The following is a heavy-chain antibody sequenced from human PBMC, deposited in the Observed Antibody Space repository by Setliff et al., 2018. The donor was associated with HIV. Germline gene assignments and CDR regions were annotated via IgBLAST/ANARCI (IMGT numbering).Heavy chain of an antibody. V-gene: IGHV4-59*01. D-gene: IGHD4-17*01. CDR3: ARVQMAYAAFDV. Sequence: SETLSLTCTVSGGSISTYYWSWIRQSPGKGLEWIGSIYFTGSSDNNPSLKSRVTLSVDTSKHQFSLKLSSVTAADTAVYYCARVQMAYAAFDVWGQGTMVTVSS. J-gene: IGHJ3*01. CDR1: GGSISTYY. CDR2: IYFTGSS.